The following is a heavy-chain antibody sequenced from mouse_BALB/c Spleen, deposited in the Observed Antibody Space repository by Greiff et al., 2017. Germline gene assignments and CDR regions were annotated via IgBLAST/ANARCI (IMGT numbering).Heavy chain of an antibody. V-gene: IGHV1S135*01. Sequence: EVQLQESGPELVKPGASVKLSCKASGYSFTGYNMNWVKQSNGKSLEWIGYIDPYYGGTSYNQKFKGKAKLTAVTSAGTTYMGLSSLTNEDAAVYDSTRGGLLRSWFAYWGQGTLVTVSA. CDR2: IDPYYGGT. J-gene: IGHJ3*01. D-gene: IGHD1-1*01. CDR3: TRGGLLRSWFAY. CDR1: GYSFTGYN.